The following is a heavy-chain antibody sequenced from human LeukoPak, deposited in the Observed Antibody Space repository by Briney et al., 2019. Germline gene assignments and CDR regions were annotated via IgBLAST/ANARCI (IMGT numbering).Heavy chain of an antibody. CDR1: GFNFKVLL. V-gene: IGHV3-7*01. Sequence: QSGGSLRFSYAAWGFNFKVLLVMWLGQAPGKGRVGWVNIQQDGSEKKYVDSVKGRFTISRDNAKNSLYLQMDSLRAEDTAVYYCVRLRYTYGKTFDCWGQGTLVTVSS. CDR3: VRLRYTYGKTFDC. CDR2: IQQDGSEK. J-gene: IGHJ4*02. D-gene: IGHD5-18*01.